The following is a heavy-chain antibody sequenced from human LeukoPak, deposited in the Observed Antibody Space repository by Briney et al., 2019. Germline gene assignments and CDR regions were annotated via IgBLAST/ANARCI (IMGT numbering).Heavy chain of an antibody. Sequence: GGSLRLSCAAAGFSVSTTYMNWARQAPGKGLEWVSVIYSGGSTYYADSVKDRFTISRDNSNNTLYLQMNSLRAEDTAVYYCARADGALDYWGPGTLVTVSS. D-gene: IGHD3-16*01. CDR2: IYSGGST. CDR1: GFSVSTTY. J-gene: IGHJ4*02. CDR3: ARADGALDY. V-gene: IGHV3-66*01.